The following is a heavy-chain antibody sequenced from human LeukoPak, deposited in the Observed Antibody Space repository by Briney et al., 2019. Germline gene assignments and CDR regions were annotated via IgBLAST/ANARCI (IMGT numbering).Heavy chain of an antibody. V-gene: IGHV1-8*01. J-gene: IGHJ4*02. D-gene: IGHD3-22*01. CDR1: GYTFTSYD. CDR3: ASARGYDSSGSFDY. CDR2: MNPNSGNT. Sequence: ASVTVSCKASGYTFTSYDINWVRQATGQGLEWMGWMNPNSGNTGYAQKFQGRVTMTRNTSISTAYMELSSLRSEDTAVYCCASARGYDSSGSFDYWGQGTQVTVSS.